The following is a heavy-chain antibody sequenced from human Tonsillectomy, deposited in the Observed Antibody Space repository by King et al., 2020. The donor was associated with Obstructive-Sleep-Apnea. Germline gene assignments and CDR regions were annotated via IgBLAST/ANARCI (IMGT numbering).Heavy chain of an antibody. CDR1: GGSISSYY. Sequence: QLQESGPGLVKPSETLSLTCKFSGGSISSYYGACIRQPAGKGLEWICRFYSSGITNYKPSLKSRITMSVDTSQNQFSLILNSVTAADTAVYYCARCSSYYYTFDYWGQGTLVTVSS. V-gene: IGHV4-4*07. J-gene: IGHJ4*02. CDR3: ARCSSYYYTFDY. CDR2: FYSSGIT. D-gene: IGHD3-22*01.